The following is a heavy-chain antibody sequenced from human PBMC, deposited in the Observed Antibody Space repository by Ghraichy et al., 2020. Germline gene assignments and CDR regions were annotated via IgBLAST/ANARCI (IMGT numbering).Heavy chain of an antibody. CDR3: FTFIVIIPAAILPHAY. V-gene: IGHV3-15*01. D-gene: IGHD2-2*02. Sequence: DGGTTDYAAPVKGRFTFSRDDSKNTLYLQMNSLKTEDTAVYYCFTFIVIIPAAILPHAYWGQGTLVTVSS. CDR2: DGGTT. J-gene: IGHJ4*02.